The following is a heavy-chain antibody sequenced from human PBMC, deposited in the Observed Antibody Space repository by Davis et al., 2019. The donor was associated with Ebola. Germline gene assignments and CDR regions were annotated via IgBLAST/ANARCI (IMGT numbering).Heavy chain of an antibody. CDR3: ARAAYFQH. V-gene: IGHV4-59*02. Sequence: MPSETLSLTCTVSGGSVSSYYWGWIRQPPGKGLEWIGYIFYSGTTNYNPSLKSRITISVDTSKNQFSLNLSSVTAADTAVYYCARAAYFQHWGQGTLVTVSS. J-gene: IGHJ1*01. CDR2: IFYSGTT. CDR1: GGSVSSYY.